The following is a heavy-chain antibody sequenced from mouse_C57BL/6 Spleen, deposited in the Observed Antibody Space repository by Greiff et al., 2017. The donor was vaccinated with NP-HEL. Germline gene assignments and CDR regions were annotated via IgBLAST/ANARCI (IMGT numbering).Heavy chain of an antibody. CDR3: ARGKTYYYGSSYWYFDV. V-gene: IGHV3-6*01. Sequence: EVKVEESGPGLVKPSQSLSLTCSVTGYSITSGYYWNWIRQFPGNKLEWMGYISYDGSNNYNPSLKNRISITRDTSKNQFFLKLNSVTTEDTATYYCARGKTYYYGSSYWYFDVWGTGTTVTVSS. CDR1: GYSITSGYY. D-gene: IGHD1-1*01. CDR2: ISYDGSN. J-gene: IGHJ1*03.